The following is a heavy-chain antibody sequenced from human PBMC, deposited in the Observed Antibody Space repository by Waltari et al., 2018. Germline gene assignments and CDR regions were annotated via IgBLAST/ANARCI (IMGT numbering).Heavy chain of an antibody. J-gene: IGHJ4*02. Sequence: EVQLLESGGGLVQPGGSLRLSCAASGFTFSSYAMSWVRQAPGMGLEWVSAISGSGGSTYYADSVKGRFTISRDNSKNTLYLQMNSLRAEDTAVYYCAKARGVVTNPEGYYFDYWGQGTLVTVSS. CDR3: AKARGVVTNPEGYYFDY. D-gene: IGHD5-12*01. V-gene: IGHV3-23*01. CDR2: ISGSGGST. CDR1: GFTFSSYA.